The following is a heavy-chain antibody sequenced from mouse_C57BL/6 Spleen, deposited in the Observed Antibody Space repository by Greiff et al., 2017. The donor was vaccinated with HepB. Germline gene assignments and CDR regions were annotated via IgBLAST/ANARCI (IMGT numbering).Heavy chain of an antibody. CDR3: ARGMVTTYYFDY. Sequence: QVQLQQPGAELVKPGASVKLSCKASGYTFTSYWMHWVKQRPGQGLEWIGMIHPNSGSTNYNEKFKSKATLTVDKSSSTAYMQLSSLTSEDSAVYYCARGMVTTYYFDYWGQGTTLSVSS. D-gene: IGHD2-2*01. CDR1: GYTFTSYW. CDR2: IHPNSGST. J-gene: IGHJ2*01. V-gene: IGHV1-64*01.